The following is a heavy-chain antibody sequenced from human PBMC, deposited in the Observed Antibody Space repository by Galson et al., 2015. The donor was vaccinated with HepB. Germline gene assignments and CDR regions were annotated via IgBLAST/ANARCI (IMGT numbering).Heavy chain of an antibody. Sequence: SVKVSCKASGGTFSSYAFSWVRQAPGQGLEWMGGIIPILGIANYAQEVQGRVTITADKSTSTAYMELSSLRSDDTAVYYCARGTWKYDSSGYYPDIWGQGTMVTVSS. CDR2: IIPILGIA. CDR3: ARGTWKYDSSGYYPDI. J-gene: IGHJ3*02. V-gene: IGHV1-69*10. D-gene: IGHD3-22*01. CDR1: GGTFSSYA.